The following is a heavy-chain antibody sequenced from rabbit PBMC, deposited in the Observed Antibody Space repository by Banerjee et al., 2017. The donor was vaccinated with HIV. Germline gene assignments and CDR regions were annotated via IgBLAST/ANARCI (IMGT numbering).Heavy chain of an antibody. CDR2: IDTNNGDT. CDR1: GFSFSSNW. Sequence: LEESGGGLVKPGGTLTLTCTVSGFSFSSNWICWVRQAPGKGLEWIACIDTNNGDTDYANWPKGRFTISKTSSTTVTLQMTSLTAADTATYFCARNYVNAFDHWGQGTLVTVS. J-gene: IGHJ2*01. V-gene: IGHV1S45*01. CDR3: ARNYVNAFDH. D-gene: IGHD1-1*01.